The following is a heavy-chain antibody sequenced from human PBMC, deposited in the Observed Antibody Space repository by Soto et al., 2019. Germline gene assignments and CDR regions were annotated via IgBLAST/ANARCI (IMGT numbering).Heavy chain of an antibody. D-gene: IGHD3-10*01. CDR1: GFTFSSYA. J-gene: IGHJ5*02. CDR3: AKDYYGSGSYYNNWFDP. V-gene: IGHV3-23*01. Sequence: GGSLRLSCAASGFTFSSYAVSWVRQAPGKGLEWVSAISGSGGSTYYADSVKGRFTISRDNSKNTLYLQMNSLRAEDTAVYYCAKDYYGSGSYYNNWFDPWGQGTLVTVSS. CDR2: ISGSGGST.